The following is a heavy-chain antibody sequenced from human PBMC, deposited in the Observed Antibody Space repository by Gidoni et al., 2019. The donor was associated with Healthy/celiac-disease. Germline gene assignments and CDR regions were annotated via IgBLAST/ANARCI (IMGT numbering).Heavy chain of an antibody. J-gene: IGHJ6*02. V-gene: IGHV3-48*01. Sequence: EVQLVESGGGLVQPGGSLRLSCAASGFTFSSYSMNWVRQAPGKGLEWVSYISSSSSTIYYADSVKGRFTISRDNAKNSLYLQMNSLRAEDTAVYYCARSLARYDFWSGYSDYYGMDVWGQGTTVTVSS. CDR1: GFTFSSYS. D-gene: IGHD3-3*01. CDR2: ISSSSSTI. CDR3: ARSLARYDFWSGYSDYYGMDV.